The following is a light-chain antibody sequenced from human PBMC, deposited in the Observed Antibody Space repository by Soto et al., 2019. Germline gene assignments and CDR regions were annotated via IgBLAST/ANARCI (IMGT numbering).Light chain of an antibody. V-gene: IGLV2-8*01. CDR2: EVS. CDR1: SSVFGNFAY. J-gene: IGLJ1*01. Sequence: QAVLTQPPSAAGSPGEAVTISCTGTSSVFGNFAYFSWYQQHPAKPPKLFFYEVSYRPSGVPDRFSGSKSGTPASLTVSGLQPEDEADYYCNSYGGRNNYVFGTGTKVTAL. CDR3: NSYGGRNNYV.